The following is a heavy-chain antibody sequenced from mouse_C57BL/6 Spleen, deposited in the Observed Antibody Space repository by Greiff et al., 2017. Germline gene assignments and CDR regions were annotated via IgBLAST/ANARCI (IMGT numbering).Heavy chain of an antibody. CDR3: ARSDGYWAMDY. CDR2: IHPNSGST. Sequence: QVQLQQPGAELVKPGASVKLSCKASGYTFTSYWMHWVKQRPGQGLEWIGMIHPNSGSTNYNEKFKSKATLTVDKSSSTAYMQLSSLTSEDSAVYYCARSDGYWAMDYWGQGTSVTVSS. V-gene: IGHV1-64*01. D-gene: IGHD2-3*01. CDR1: GYTFTSYW. J-gene: IGHJ4*01.